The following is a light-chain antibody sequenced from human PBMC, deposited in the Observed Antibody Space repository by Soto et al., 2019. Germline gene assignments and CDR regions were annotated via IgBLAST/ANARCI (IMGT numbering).Light chain of an antibody. CDR2: DAS. V-gene: IGKV3-15*01. Sequence: IVMTQSPATLSVSPGERATLSCRASQSVSNSLAWYQQKPGQDPRLLIYDASTRATGIPARFSGSGSGTEFTLTISGLQSEDFAVYCCQQYNYWPPWTFGQGTRVEIK. CDR1: QSVSNS. CDR3: QQYNYWPPWT. J-gene: IGKJ1*01.